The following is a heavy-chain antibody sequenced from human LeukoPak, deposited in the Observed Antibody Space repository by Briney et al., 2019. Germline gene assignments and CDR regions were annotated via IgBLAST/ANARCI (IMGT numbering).Heavy chain of an antibody. Sequence: GGSLRLSCAASGFTFSSYAMHWVRQAPGKGLEWVAVISYDGSNKYYADSVKGRFTISRDNSQNTLYLQMNSLRAEDTAVYYCARVGYLGIQLWSVAFDIWGQGTMVTVSS. CDR1: GFTFSSYA. D-gene: IGHD5-18*01. V-gene: IGHV3-30*01. J-gene: IGHJ3*02. CDR3: ARVGYLGIQLWSVAFDI. CDR2: ISYDGSNK.